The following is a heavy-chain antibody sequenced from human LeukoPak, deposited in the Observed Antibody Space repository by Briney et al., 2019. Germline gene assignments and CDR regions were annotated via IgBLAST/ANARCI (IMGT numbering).Heavy chain of an antibody. D-gene: IGHD3-9*01. J-gene: IGHJ5*02. V-gene: IGHV4-39*07. CDR1: GGSISSSSYY. CDR2: IYYSGCT. Sequence: SETLSLTCTVSGGSISSSSYYWGWIRQPPGKGLEWIGSIYYSGCTYYNPSLKSRVTISVDTSKNQFSLKLSSVTAADTAVYYCARVVILTGYLGTYNWFDPWGQGTLVTVSS. CDR3: ARVVILTGYLGTYNWFDP.